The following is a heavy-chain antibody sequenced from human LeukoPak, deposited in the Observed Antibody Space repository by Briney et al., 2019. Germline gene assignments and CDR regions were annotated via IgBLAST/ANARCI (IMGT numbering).Heavy chain of an antibody. V-gene: IGHV3-48*03. D-gene: IGHD5-18*01. Sequence: GGSLRLSCAASGLSFSTYDMTWVRQAPGKGLELVSYIGSSTRTMYYAESLKGRFIISRDNDKNSLYLKMDSLRAEDTAISYCASLLYGYSYGPFHHWGQGTLVTVSS. CDR3: ASLLYGYSYGPFHH. CDR1: GLSFSTYD. CDR2: IGSSTRTM. J-gene: IGHJ4*02.